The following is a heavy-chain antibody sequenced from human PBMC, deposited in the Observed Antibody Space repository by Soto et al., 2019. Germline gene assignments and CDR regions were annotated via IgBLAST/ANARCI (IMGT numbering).Heavy chain of an antibody. CDR3: ARRPSWIQIGYD. CDR1: GGSFSGYY. V-gene: IGHV4-34*01. J-gene: IGHJ4*02. D-gene: IGHD5-18*01. CDR2: INHSGST. Sequence: SETLSLTCAVYGGSFSGYYWSWIRQPPGKGLEWIGEINHSGSTNYNPSLKSRVTISVDTSKNQFSLKLSSVTAADTAVYYCARRPSWIQIGYDWGQGTLVTVSS.